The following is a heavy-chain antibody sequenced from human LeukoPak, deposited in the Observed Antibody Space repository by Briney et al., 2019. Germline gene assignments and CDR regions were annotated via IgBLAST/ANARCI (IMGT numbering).Heavy chain of an antibody. J-gene: IGHJ4*02. CDR2: IYYSGST. Sequence: SETLSLTCTVSGDSISSSSYCWGWIRQPPGKELEWIASIYYSGSTYYNPSLKSRVTISVDTSKNQFSLKLSSVTAADTAVYYCARGGYYDFWSDLYWGQGTLVTVSS. CDR3: ARGGYYDFWSDLY. V-gene: IGHV4-39*07. D-gene: IGHD3-3*01. CDR1: GDSISSSSYC.